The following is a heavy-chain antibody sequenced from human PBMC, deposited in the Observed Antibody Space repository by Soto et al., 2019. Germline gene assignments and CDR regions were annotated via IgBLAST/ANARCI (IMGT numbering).Heavy chain of an antibody. D-gene: IGHD4-17*01. V-gene: IGHV1-24*01. CDR1: GYTLTVLS. CDR2: YDPEDGET. Sequence: ASVNASRKVSGYTLTVLSMHWVRQAHGKGFEWMGGYDPEDGETIYAQKFQGRATMTDDTSTDTAYMELSSLRSEDTAVYYCATTVTANWFDPWGQGTLVTV. CDR3: ATTVTANWFDP. J-gene: IGHJ5*02.